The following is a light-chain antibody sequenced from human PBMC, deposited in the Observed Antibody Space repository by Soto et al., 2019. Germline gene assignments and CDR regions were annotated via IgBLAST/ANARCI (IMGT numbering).Light chain of an antibody. CDR2: DAS. CDR3: QQRSNWPPWT. CDR1: QSVSNNY. J-gene: IGKJ1*01. V-gene: IGKV3-11*01. Sequence: EIVLTQSPGTLYLSPGERATLSCRASQSVSNNYLAWYQQKPGQAPRLLIYDASNRATGIPARFSGSGSGTDFTLTISSLEPEDFAVYYCQQRSNWPPWTFGQGTKVDIK.